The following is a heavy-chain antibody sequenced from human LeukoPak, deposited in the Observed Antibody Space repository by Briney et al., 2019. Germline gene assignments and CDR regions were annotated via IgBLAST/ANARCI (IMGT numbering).Heavy chain of an antibody. CDR2: IYYSGST. D-gene: IGHD6-19*01. CDR3: AREAGYSSGWYVDY. J-gene: IGHJ4*02. Sequence: PSETLSLTCTVSGGSISSYYWSWIRQPPGKGLEWIGYIYYSGSTNYNPSLKSRVTISVDTSKNQFSLKLSSVTAADTAVYYCAREAGYSSGWYVDYWGQGTLVTVSS. CDR1: GGSISSYY. V-gene: IGHV4-59*12.